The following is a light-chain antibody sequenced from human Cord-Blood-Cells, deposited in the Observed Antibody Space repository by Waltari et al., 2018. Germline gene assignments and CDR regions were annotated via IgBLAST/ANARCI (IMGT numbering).Light chain of an antibody. Sequence: DIVMTQSPDSLAVSLGERATINCTYSQSCLYSSNNKNYLAWYQQQPGQPPKLHIYWVSTREYGVPDRFSGSGSGTDFTLTISSLQAEDGAVYYCQQYYSTPYTFGQGTKLEIK. V-gene: IGKV4-1*01. J-gene: IGKJ2*01. CDR2: WVS. CDR1: QSCLYSSNNKNY. CDR3: QQYYSTPYT.